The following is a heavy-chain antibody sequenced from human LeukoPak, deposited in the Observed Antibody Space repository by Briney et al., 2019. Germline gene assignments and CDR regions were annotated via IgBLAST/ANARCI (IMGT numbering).Heavy chain of an antibody. CDR3: VRGVGSGSRLRTGDY. CDR1: GGSISSGGYY. D-gene: IGHD1-26*01. V-gene: IGHV4-31*03. Sequence: SQTLSLTCTVSGGSISSGGYYWSWIRQHPGKGLEWIGYIYYSGNTYYNPSLKSRVTISVDTSKNQFSLKLSSVTAADTAVYYCVRGVGSGSRLRTGDYWGQGTLVTVSS. J-gene: IGHJ4*02. CDR2: IYYSGNT.